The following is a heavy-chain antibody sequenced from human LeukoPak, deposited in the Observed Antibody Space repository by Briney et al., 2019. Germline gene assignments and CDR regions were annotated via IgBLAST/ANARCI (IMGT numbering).Heavy chain of an antibody. CDR3: ARTPYYSRPYYFDY. CDR1: GGTFSSYA. J-gene: IGHJ4*02. Sequence: ASVKVSCKASGGTFSSYAISWVRQAPGQGLEWMGRIIPIFGTANYAQKFQGRVTLTTDESTSTAYMELSSLRSEDTAVYYCARTPYYSRPYYFDYWGQGTLVTVSS. D-gene: IGHD4-11*01. CDR2: IIPIFGTA. V-gene: IGHV1-69*05.